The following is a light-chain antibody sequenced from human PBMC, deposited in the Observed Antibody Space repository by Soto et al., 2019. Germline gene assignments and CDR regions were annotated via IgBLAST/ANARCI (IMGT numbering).Light chain of an antibody. Sequence: DIQMTQSPSSLSASVGDRVTITCQASQDISNYLNWYQQKPGKAPKLLIYDASNLETGVPSRFSGSGSGTDFTFTISSLQPEDIATYYCQQYDKLPPLFGQGTKLEIK. CDR2: DAS. J-gene: IGKJ2*01. CDR1: QDISNY. V-gene: IGKV1-33*01. CDR3: QQYDKLPPL.